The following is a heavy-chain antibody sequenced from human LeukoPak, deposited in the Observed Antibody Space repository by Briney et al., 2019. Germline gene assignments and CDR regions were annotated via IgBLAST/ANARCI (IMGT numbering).Heavy chain of an antibody. CDR1: GGSIRSYY. J-gene: IGHJ4*02. V-gene: IGHV4-59*01. D-gene: IGHD3-16*01. Sequence: SETLSLTCTVSGGSIRSYYWSWIRQPPGKGLEWIGYINYSGRTNYNPSLKSGVTISVDTSKNQVSLKLSSVTAADTAVYYCARESGGSYYDYWGQGTRVTVSS. CDR3: ARESGGSYYDY. CDR2: INYSGRT.